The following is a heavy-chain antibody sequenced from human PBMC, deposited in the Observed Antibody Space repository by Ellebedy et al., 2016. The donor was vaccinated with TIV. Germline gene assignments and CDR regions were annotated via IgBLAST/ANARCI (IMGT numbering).Heavy chain of an antibody. Sequence: PGGSLRLSCAASGFTVKTNYMTWVRQSPGKGLEWVSLIYSGGSTYYADSVQGRFTISRDSSMNTLYLQMNSLRDEDTAVYYCARGVGDCTGASCYALGYWGPGTLVTVS. D-gene: IGHD2-15*01. CDR2: IYSGGST. CDR3: ARGVGDCTGASCYALGY. V-gene: IGHV3-66*01. J-gene: IGHJ4*02. CDR1: GFTVKTNY.